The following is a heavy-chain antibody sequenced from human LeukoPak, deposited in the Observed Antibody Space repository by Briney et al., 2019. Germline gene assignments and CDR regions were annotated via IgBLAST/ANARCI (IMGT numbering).Heavy chain of an antibody. J-gene: IGHJ4*02. CDR3: AREPTDSSGYYYPFDY. D-gene: IGHD3-22*01. Sequence: SVKVSCKXSGGTFSSYAISWVRQAPGQGLEWMGGVIPIFGTANYAQKFQGRVTITADESTSTAYMELSSLRSEDTAVYYCAREPTDSSGYYYPFDYWGQGTLVTVSS. V-gene: IGHV1-69*13. CDR2: VIPIFGTA. CDR1: GGTFSSYA.